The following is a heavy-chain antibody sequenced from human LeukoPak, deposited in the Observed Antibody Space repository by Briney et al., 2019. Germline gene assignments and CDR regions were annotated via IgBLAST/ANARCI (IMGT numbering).Heavy chain of an antibody. J-gene: IGHJ6*03. CDR1: GYTFTGYY. CDR3: ARDRPIVVVPAAMTPSLYNYYYYMDV. Sequence: EASVKVSCKASGYTFTGYYMHWVRQAPGQGLEWMGWINPNSGGTNYAQKFQGRVTMTRDTSISTAYMELSRLRSDDTAVYYCARDRPIVVVPAAMTPSLYNYYYYMDVWGKGTTVTISS. CDR2: INPNSGGT. V-gene: IGHV1-2*02. D-gene: IGHD2-2*01.